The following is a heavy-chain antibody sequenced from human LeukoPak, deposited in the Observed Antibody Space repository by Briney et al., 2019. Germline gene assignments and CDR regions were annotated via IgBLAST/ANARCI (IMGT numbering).Heavy chain of an antibody. V-gene: IGHV1-24*01. CDR1: GHTLTDLS. CDR2: LDPEDGET. D-gene: IGHD1-26*01. CDR3: ATGGIYSILDY. Sequence: GASVKVSCKVSGHTLTDLSTHWVRQTPGGGLEWMGGLDPEDGETIYAQKFQGRVTMTEDTSTDTAYMELSSLRSEDTAVYYCATGGIYSILDYWGQGTLVTVSS. J-gene: IGHJ4*02.